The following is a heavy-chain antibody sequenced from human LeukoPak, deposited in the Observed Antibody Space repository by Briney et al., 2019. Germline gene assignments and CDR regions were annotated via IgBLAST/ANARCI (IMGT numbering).Heavy chain of an antibody. D-gene: IGHD3-22*01. V-gene: IGHV1-2*02. CDR3: AAVPGYYYDSSGLGY. Sequence: ASVKVSCRASGYTFTAYYLHWVRQAPGQGLECMGWINPNSGDTNYAQKFQGRVTMTRDTSISTAYMELSRLRSDDTAVYYCAAVPGYYYDSSGLGYWGQGTLVTVSS. CDR2: INPNSGDT. CDR1: GYTFTAYY. J-gene: IGHJ4*02.